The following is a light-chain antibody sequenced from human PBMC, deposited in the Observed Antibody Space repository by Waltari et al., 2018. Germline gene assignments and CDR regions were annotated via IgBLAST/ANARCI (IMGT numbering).Light chain of an antibody. Sequence: QSVLTQPPSASGTAGQRVTISCSGSSSNIGSNYVYWYLQLPGSAPKLLIYVNSQRPSGVPDRFSGSKSCTAASLAISGLRSEDEADYYCLAWDASLSGPVFGGGTKLTDL. V-gene: IGLV1-47*01. J-gene: IGLJ3*02. CDR2: VNS. CDR1: SSNIGSNY. CDR3: LAWDASLSGPV.